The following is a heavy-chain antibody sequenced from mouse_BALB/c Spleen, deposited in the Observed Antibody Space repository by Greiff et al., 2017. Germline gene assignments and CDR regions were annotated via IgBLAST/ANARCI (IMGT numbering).Heavy chain of an antibody. J-gene: IGHJ2*01. CDR2: IDTSDSYT. V-gene: IGHV1-69*01. D-gene: IGHD2-1*01. CDR1: GYTFTDYW. Sequence: VQLQQPGAELVMPGASVKMSCKASGYTFTDYWMHWVKQRPGQGLEWIGAIDTSDSYTSYNQKFKGKATLTVDESSSTAYMQLSSLTSEDSAVYYCASGYCGNYGYWGQGTTLTVSS. CDR3: ASGYCGNYGY.